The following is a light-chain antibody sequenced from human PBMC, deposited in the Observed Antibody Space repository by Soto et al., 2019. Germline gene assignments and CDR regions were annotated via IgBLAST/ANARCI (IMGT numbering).Light chain of an antibody. CDR3: MQGTHWPIT. Sequence: DIVLTQSPLSLPVTPGESSSISCNASQSLLLSSGNNYLDWYLQKPGQSPQLLIYLGSTRASGVPDRFSGSGSGTDFALKISRVEAEDVGVYYCMQGTHWPITFGQGTRLEIK. CDR1: QSLLLSSGNNY. V-gene: IGKV2-28*01. CDR2: LGS. J-gene: IGKJ5*01.